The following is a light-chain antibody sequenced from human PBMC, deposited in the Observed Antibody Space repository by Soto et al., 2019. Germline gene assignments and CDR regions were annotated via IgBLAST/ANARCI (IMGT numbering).Light chain of an antibody. J-gene: IGKJ5*01. CDR1: RSITTY. V-gene: IGKV1-39*01. CDR3: QQTFDDPIT. CDR2: GAF. Sequence: DIEMTQSPSSLSASVGDRVTITCRASRSITTYLNWYQHKPGKAPKLLIYGAFTLQNGVPSRFSGSGSGTDFTLTIADLQPEDFASYSCQQTFDDPITFGRGTRLEIK.